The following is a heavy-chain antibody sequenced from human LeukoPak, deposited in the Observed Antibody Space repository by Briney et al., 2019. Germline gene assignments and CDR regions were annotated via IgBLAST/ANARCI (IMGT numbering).Heavy chain of an antibody. CDR1: GFTCSSYW. CDR3: ARHRSGGSQDDAFDI. Sequence: GGSLRLSCAASGFTCSSYWMSWVRQAPGKGLEWVANIKQDGSEKYYVHPVKGRFTISRQNAKNSLFLQMNSLRAEDTAVYYCARHRSGGSQDDAFDIWGQGTMVTVSS. J-gene: IGHJ3*02. CDR2: IKQDGSEK. D-gene: IGHD2-15*01. V-gene: IGHV3-7*01.